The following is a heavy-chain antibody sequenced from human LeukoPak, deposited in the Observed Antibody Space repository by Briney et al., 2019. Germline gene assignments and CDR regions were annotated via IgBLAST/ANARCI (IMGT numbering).Heavy chain of an antibody. D-gene: IGHD7-27*01. J-gene: IGHJ4*02. Sequence: PGGSLRLSCAASGFTFNTYAMDWVRQAPGKGLEWVAVIAYDGNNIYYADSVKGRFTVSRDNTKNTLFLQMNSLRAEDTAVYYCARDNNWGSTHYWGQGTLVTVSS. CDR2: IAYDGNNI. CDR1: GFTFNTYA. CDR3: ARDNNWGSTHY. V-gene: IGHV3-30-3*01.